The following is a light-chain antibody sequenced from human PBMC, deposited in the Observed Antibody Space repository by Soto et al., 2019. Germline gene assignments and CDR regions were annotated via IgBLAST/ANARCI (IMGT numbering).Light chain of an antibody. CDR3: QQYGSSPPYT. V-gene: IGKV3-20*01. CDR2: GAS. Sequence: EIVLTQSPDTLSLSPGERATLSCRASQSVSSGYFAWYQHKPGQAPRLLIHGASRRATGIPDRFSGSGSGTDFTLTISTLEPEDFAVYYCQQYGSSPPYTFGQGTKLEIK. CDR1: QSVSSGY. J-gene: IGKJ2*01.